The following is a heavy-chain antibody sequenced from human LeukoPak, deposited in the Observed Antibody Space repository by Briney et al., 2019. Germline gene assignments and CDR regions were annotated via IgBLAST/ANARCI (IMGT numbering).Heavy chain of an antibody. V-gene: IGHV1-2*02. CDR3: ARDAYKRGWYLIS. D-gene: IGHD6-19*01. CDR2: INPNSGGT. CDR1: GYTFTGYY. J-gene: IGHJ5*02. Sequence: ASVKVSCKASGYTFTGYYMHWVRQAPGQGLEWMGWINPNSGGTNYAQKFQGRVTMTRDTSTGTAYMELSRLRSDDTAVYYCARDAYKRGWYLISWGQGTLVTVSS.